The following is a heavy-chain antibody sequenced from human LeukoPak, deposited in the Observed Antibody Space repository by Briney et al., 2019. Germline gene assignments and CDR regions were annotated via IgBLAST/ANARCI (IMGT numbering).Heavy chain of an antibody. D-gene: IGHD3-22*01. CDR3: AKSTYYYDTFVNAFDL. Sequence: SETLSLTCTVSGDSTRSYYWSWIRQPAGKGLEWIGRLYSSGSTTYNPSLKSRVTMSIDTSKNQVSLKLTSVTAADTAVYYCAKSTYYYDTFVNAFDLWGQGTVVTVST. J-gene: IGHJ3*01. V-gene: IGHV4-4*07. CDR2: LYSSGST. CDR1: GDSTRSYY.